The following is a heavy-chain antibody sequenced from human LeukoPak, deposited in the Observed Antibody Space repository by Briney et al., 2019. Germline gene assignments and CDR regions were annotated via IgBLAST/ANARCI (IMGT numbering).Heavy chain of an antibody. D-gene: IGHD1-1*01. Sequence: PLETLSLTCAVYGGSFSGYYWSWIRQPPGKGLEWIGEINHSGSTNYNPSLKSRVTISVDTSKNQFSLKLSSVTAADTAVYYCASMSAGYNWNDPFDYWGQGTLVTVSS. CDR2: INHSGST. CDR3: ASMSAGYNWNDPFDY. CDR1: GGSFSGYY. J-gene: IGHJ4*02. V-gene: IGHV4-34*01.